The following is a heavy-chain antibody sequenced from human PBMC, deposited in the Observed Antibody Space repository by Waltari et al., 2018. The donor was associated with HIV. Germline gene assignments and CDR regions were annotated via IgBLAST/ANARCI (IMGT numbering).Heavy chain of an antibody. D-gene: IGHD6-25*01. J-gene: IGHJ4*02. Sequence: EVQLVEFGGGFVQPGGSLGLSLAGSGFPFHNFWMHLVRQAPGKGLVWVSRIDTNGGITSYVDSVKGRFTISRDKAKNTLYLQMNTLRAEDTSVYYCVRGSSGWIGVDYWGQGVLVTVSS. CDR2: IDTNGGIT. CDR1: GFPFHNFW. V-gene: IGHV3-74*01. CDR3: VRGSSGWIGVDY.